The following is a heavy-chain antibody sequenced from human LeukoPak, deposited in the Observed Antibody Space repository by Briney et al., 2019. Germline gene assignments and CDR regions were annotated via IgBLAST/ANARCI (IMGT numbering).Heavy chain of an antibody. CDR2: ISGSGGST. CDR1: GFTFSSYA. J-gene: IGHJ3*02. CDR3: AKVMWDIVVVVAAVLSAFDI. D-gene: IGHD2-15*01. V-gene: IGHV3-23*01. Sequence: GGSLRLSCAASGFTFSSYAMSWVRQAPGKGLEWVSAISGSGGSTYYADSVKGRFTISRDNSKNTLYLQMNSLRAEDTAVYYCAKVMWDIVVVVAAVLSAFDIWGQGTMVTVPS.